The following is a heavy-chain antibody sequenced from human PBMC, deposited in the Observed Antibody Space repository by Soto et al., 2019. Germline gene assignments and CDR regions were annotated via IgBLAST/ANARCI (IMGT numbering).Heavy chain of an antibody. CDR2: IFYSGST. CDR1: GDSTTGYY. V-gene: IGHV4-59*08. Sequence: QVQLQESGPGLVKPSETLSLTCTVSGDSTTGYYWSWIRQPPGKGLEWIGYIFYSGSTNYNPSLKSRVTMSVDTSKNQFSLKLSSVTAANTAVYYCARHGYTSGWYYFDHWGQGTLVTVSS. J-gene: IGHJ4*02. D-gene: IGHD6-19*01. CDR3: ARHGYTSGWYYFDH.